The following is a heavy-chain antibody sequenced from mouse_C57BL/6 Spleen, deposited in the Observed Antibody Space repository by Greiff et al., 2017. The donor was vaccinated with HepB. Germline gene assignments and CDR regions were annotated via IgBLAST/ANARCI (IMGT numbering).Heavy chain of an antibody. CDR3: ARDGVVEVDY. D-gene: IGHD1-1*01. Sequence: EVQRVESGPGLVKPSQSLSLTCSVTGYSITSGYYWNWIRQFPGNKLEWMGYISYDGSNNYNPSLKNRISITRDTSKNQFFLKLNSVTTEDTATYYCARDGVVEVDYWGQGTSVTVSS. V-gene: IGHV3-6*01. CDR2: ISYDGSN. CDR1: GYSITSGYY. J-gene: IGHJ4*01.